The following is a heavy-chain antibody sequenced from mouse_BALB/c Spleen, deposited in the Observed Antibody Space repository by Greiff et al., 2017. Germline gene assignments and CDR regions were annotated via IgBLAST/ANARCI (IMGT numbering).Heavy chain of an antibody. CDR2: INPSTGYT. J-gene: IGHJ2*01. CDR3: ERRGRGCFGY. V-gene: IGHV1-7*01. Sequence: VQLQQSGAELAKPGASVKMSCKASGYTFTSYWMHWVKQRPGQGLEGIGYINPSTGYTEYNQKFKDKATLTADKSSSTAYMQLSSLTSEDSAVYYGERRGRGCFGYWGQGTTLTGSS. D-gene: IGHD1-1*01. CDR1: GYTFTSYW.